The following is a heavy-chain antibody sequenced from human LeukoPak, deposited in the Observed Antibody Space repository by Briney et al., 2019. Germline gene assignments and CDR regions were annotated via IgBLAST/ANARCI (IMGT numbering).Heavy chain of an antibody. Sequence: SVKVSCKASGGTFSSYAISWVRQAPGQGLEWMGGIIPIFGTANYAQKFQGRVTITADESTSTAYMELSSLRSEDTAAYYCARDDCSGGSCRPNPYYYYGMDVWGQGTTVTVSS. J-gene: IGHJ6*02. V-gene: IGHV1-69*13. CDR2: IIPIFGTA. D-gene: IGHD2-15*01. CDR1: GGTFSSYA. CDR3: ARDDCSGGSCRPNPYYYYGMDV.